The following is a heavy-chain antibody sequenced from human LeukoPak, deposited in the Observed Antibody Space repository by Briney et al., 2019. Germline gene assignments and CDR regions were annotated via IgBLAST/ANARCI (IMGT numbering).Heavy chain of an antibody. J-gene: IGHJ4*02. CDR1: GFTFSSDA. Sequence: GGSLRLSCAASGFTFSSDAMSWVRQAPGKGLEWVSAISGSGGSTYYADSVKGRFTISRDNSKNTLYLQMNSLRAEDTAVYYCARDYGDYPYFDYWGQGTLVTVSS. CDR3: ARDYGDYPYFDY. D-gene: IGHD4-17*01. V-gene: IGHV3-23*01. CDR2: ISGSGGST.